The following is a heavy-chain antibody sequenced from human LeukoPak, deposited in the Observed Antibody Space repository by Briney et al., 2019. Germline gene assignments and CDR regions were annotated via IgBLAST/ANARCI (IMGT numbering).Heavy chain of an antibody. CDR3: ARLSGRETIFHYYYMDV. CDR1: GGSISSYY. Sequence: PSETLSLTCTVSGGSISSYYWSWIRQPPGKGLEWIGYIYTSGSTNYNPSLKSRVTISVDTSKNRFSLKLSSVTAADTAVYYCARLSGRETIFHYYYMDVWGKGTTVTVSS. V-gene: IGHV4-4*09. J-gene: IGHJ6*03. CDR2: IYTSGST. D-gene: IGHD3-3*01.